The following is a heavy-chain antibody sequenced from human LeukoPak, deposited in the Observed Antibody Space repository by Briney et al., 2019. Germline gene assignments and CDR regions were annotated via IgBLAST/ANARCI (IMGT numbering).Heavy chain of an antibody. CDR3: ARDSAAQKLGGFDY. V-gene: IGHV3-30*04. D-gene: IGHD7-27*01. CDR1: GFTFSSYA. J-gene: IGHJ4*02. Sequence: GGSLRLSCAASGFTFSSYAMHWVRQAPGKGLEWVAVISYDGSNKYYADSVKGRSTISRDNSKNTLYLQMNSLRAEDTAVYYCARDSAAQKLGGFDYWGQGTLVTVSS. CDR2: ISYDGSNK.